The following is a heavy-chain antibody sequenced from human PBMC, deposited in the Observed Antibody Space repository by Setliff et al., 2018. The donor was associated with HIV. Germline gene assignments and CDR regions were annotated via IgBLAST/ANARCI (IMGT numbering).Heavy chain of an antibody. CDR2: IRYDGSST. Sequence: PGGSLRLSCAASVFTFNNYGMNWVRQAPGKGLEWVAFIRYDGSSTSYADSVKGRFTISRDNAKNTPYLQMNSLRAEDTAVYYCAKDYEYGYYYDSSGYYTYFDYWGQGTLVTVSS. CDR1: VFTFNNYG. V-gene: IGHV3-30*02. J-gene: IGHJ4*02. D-gene: IGHD3-22*01. CDR3: AKDYEYGYYYDSSGYYTYFDY.